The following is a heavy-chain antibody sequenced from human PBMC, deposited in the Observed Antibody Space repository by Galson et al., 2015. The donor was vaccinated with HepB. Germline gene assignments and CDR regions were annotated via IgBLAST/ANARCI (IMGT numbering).Heavy chain of an antibody. CDR1: GITFRIYA. CDR3: AKDGSYPTSYYIDY. J-gene: IGHJ4*02. D-gene: IGHD3-10*01. Sequence: SLRLSCAASGFTASGITFRIYAMNWVRQAPGKGLEWVSAISGIDGRTYYADSVKGRFTISRDNSMHTLYLQMNSLRAEDTAVYYCAKDGSYPTSYYIDYWGQGTLVTVSS. V-gene: IGHV3-23*01. CDR2: ISGIDGRT.